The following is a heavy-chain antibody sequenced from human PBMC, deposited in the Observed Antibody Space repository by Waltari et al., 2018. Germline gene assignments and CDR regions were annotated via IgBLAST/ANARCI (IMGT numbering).Heavy chain of an antibody. CDR2: INKNGGET. CDR3: AKDPVGVRGMRTFDS. J-gene: IGHJ4*02. CDR1: GFRFSSFP. D-gene: IGHD3-10*01. V-gene: IGHV3-23*01. Sequence: EEQLLQSGGNVVHPGGALSLPCAAPGFRFSSFPMGWVRQAPGKGLEWVSSINKNGGETNYAESVKGRFTISRDNSQNTLFLQLSSLRADDTATYYCAKDPVGVRGMRTFDSWGQGTLVTVAS.